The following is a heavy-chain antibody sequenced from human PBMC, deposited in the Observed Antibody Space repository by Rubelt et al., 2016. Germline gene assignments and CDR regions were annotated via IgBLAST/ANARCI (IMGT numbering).Heavy chain of an antibody. J-gene: IGHJ5*02. Sequence: QVQLQQWGAGLLKPSETLSLTCAVYGGSFSGYYWSWIRQPPGKGLEWIGEINHSGRPNYNPSLWGRGAIDGDTSKSQFSLRGRLGTAADTAVYYCARMLEDSSSSWVGWFDPWGQGTLVTVSS. CDR2: INHSGRP. CDR3: ARMLEDSSSSWVGWFDP. V-gene: IGHV4-34*01. CDR1: GGSFSGYY. D-gene: IGHD6-13*01.